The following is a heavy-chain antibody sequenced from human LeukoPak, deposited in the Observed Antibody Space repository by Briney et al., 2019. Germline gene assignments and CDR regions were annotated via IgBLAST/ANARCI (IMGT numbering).Heavy chain of an antibody. CDR2: INPNSGGT. Sequence: ASVKVSCKASGYTFTGYYMHWVRQAPGQGLEWMGWINPNSGGTNYAQKFQGRVTITADESTSTAYMELSSLRSEDTAVYYCARYYYGSGSYYAHFDYWGQGTLVTVSS. CDR1: GYTFTGYY. D-gene: IGHD3-10*01. V-gene: IGHV1-2*02. J-gene: IGHJ4*02. CDR3: ARYYYGSGSYYAHFDY.